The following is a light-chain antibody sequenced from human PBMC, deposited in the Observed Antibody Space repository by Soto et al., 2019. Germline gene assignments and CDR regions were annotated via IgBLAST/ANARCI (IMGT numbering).Light chain of an antibody. V-gene: IGKV3-15*01. CDR3: QQYNNWPPYT. Sequence: EIVMTQSPATLSVSPGETAVLSCRASLSVSSDLAWFQQKPGQAPRLLIYSASSRATGVPARFSGSGSGTEFTLTISSLQSEDFAVYSCQQYNNWPPYTFGQGTKLEIK. CDR2: SAS. CDR1: LSVSSD. J-gene: IGKJ2*01.